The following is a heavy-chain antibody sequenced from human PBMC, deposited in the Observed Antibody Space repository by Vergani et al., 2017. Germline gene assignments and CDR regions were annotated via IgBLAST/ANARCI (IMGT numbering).Heavy chain of an antibody. D-gene: IGHD1-20*01. CDR1: GFIFSTYA. CDR3: ARAYGRYDWFDY. J-gene: IGHJ4*01. CDR2: ISASGAPT. Sequence: EVQLLESGGDLVQPGGSLRLSCTASGFIFSTYAMSWVRQAPGTGLEWVSGISASGAPTYYADSVKGRGPISRDNSKNTLYLQMNSLRVEDTSVYYCARAYGRYDWFDYWGQRTLVTVSS. V-gene: IGHV3-23*01.